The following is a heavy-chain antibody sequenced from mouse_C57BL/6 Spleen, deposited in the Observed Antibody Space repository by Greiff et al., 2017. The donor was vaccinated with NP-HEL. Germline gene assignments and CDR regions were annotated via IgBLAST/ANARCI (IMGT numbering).Heavy chain of an antibody. J-gene: IGHJ2*01. CDR2: ISSGSSTI. CDR3: ARDGSSPYYFDY. D-gene: IGHD1-1*01. V-gene: IGHV5-17*01. Sequence: DVMLVESGGGLVKPGGSLKLSCAASGFTFSDYGMHWVRQAPEKGLEWVAYISSGSSTIYYADTVKGRFTISRANAQNTLFLQMTSLRSEDTAMYYCARDGSSPYYFDYWGQGTTLTVSS. CDR1: GFTFSDYG.